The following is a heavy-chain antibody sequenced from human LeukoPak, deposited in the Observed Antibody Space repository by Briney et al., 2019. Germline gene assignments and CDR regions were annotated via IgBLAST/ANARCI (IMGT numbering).Heavy chain of an antibody. CDR2: MNPNSGNT. CDR1: GYTFTSYD. J-gene: IGHJ4*02. Sequence: ASVKVSCKASGYTFTSYDINWVRQATGQGLEWMGWMNPNSGNTGYAQKFQGKVTMTRNTSISTAYMELSSLRSEDTAVYYCAKVPAKYCSSTSCPGGGFDYWGRGTLVTVSS. CDR3: AKVPAKYCSSTSCPGGGFDY. V-gene: IGHV1-8*01. D-gene: IGHD2-2*01.